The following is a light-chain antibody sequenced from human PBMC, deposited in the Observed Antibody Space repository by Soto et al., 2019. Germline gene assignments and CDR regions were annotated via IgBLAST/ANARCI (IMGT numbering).Light chain of an antibody. V-gene: IGKV3-20*01. J-gene: IGKJ5*01. CDR1: QRVDDSH. CDR2: GAS. CDR3: QQYRMSPNT. Sequence: ELVLTQSPGTLSLSRGEIATLCCRASQRVDDSHLAWYQLRPGQAPRLLIYGASTRATGIPDRFSGSGSGTDFSLTIRGLKPEDFAVYYCQQYRMSPNTFGQGTRLEIK.